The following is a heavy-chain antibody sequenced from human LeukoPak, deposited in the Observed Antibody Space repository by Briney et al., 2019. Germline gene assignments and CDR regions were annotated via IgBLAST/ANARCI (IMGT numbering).Heavy chain of an antibody. J-gene: IGHJ4*02. CDR2: ISDSGSNT. Sequence: GGSLRLSCAVSGITLSNYGMSWVRQAPGKGLEWVAGISDSGSNTKYADSVKGRFTISRDNPKNTLCLHMNSLRAEDTAVYFCAKRGVVIRVILVGFHKEAYYFDSWGQGALVTVSS. V-gene: IGHV3-23*01. D-gene: IGHD3-22*01. CDR1: GITLSNYG. CDR3: AKRGVVIRVILVGFHKEAYYFDS.